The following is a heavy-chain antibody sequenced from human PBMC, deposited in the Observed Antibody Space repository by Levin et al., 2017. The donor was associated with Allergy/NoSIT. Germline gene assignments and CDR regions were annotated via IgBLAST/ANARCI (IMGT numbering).Heavy chain of an antibody. CDR2: INPKTGGT. V-gene: IGHV1-2*02. Sequence: AASVKVSCKASGYIFANYYMHWVRQAPGQGLEWMGWINPKTGGTNYAQKFQGRVSMTRDTSMSTAYLEVKNLRSDDTAVYYCARDGQTSWFGESLRNWFDPWGQGTLVTVSS. CDR3: ARDGQTSWFGESLRNWFDP. D-gene: IGHD3-10*01. CDR1: GYIFANYY. J-gene: IGHJ5*02.